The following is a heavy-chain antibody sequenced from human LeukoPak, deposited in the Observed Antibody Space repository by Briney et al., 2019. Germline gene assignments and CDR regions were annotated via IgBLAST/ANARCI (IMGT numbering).Heavy chain of an antibody. J-gene: IGHJ5*02. CDR3: ARVLGSGSYLLPHWFDP. Sequence: PGGSLRLSCAASGFTFSSYAMHWVRQAPGKGLEWVAVISYDGSNKYYADSVKGRFTISRDNSKNTLYLQMNSLRAEDTAVYYCARVLGSGSYLLPHWFDPWGQGTLVTVSS. CDR1: GFTFSSYA. D-gene: IGHD1-26*01. CDR2: ISYDGSNK. V-gene: IGHV3-30-3*01.